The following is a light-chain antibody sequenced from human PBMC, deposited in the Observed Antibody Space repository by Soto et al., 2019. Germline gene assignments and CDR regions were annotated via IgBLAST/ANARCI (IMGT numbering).Light chain of an antibody. CDR2: DAS. CDR1: QSISSW. J-gene: IGKJ1*01. V-gene: IGKV1-5*01. CDR3: QHYGGMWT. Sequence: DIQMTQSPSTLSASVGDRVTITCRASQSISSWLAWYQQKPGEAPKLLIYDASALPRGVPSRFSGSGSGTKFTLTIASLQPEDFASYCCQHYGGMWTFGQGTKVDIK.